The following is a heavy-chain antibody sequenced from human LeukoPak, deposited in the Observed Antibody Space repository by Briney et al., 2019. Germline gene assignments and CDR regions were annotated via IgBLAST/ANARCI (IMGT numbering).Heavy chain of an antibody. J-gene: IGHJ6*02. CDR3: ARGQVYSSGWYPIYYYYGMDV. V-gene: IGHV3-30-3*01. CDR1: GFTFSSYA. Sequence: PGGSLSLPCAASGFTFSSYAMHGARQAPGKGLEGVAVISYDGSNKYYADSVKGRFTICRDNSKNTLYLQMNSLRAEDTAVYYCARGQVYSSGWYPIYYYYGMDVWGQGTTVTVSS. CDR2: ISYDGSNK. D-gene: IGHD6-19*01.